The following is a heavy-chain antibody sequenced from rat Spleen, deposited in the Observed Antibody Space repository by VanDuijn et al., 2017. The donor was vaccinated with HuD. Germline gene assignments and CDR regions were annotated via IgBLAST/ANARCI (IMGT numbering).Heavy chain of an antibody. CDR2: IIYDGSIT. V-gene: IGHV5-17*01. Sequence: EVQLVESGGGLVQPGRSLKFSCAASGFTFSDYAMAWVRQAPKKGLEWVATIIYDGSITYYRDSVKGRFTISRDNAKSTLYLQMDSLRSEDTATYYCVRRYKSGYFDYWGQGVMVTVSS. CDR1: GFTFSDYA. CDR3: VRRYKSGYFDY. J-gene: IGHJ2*01. D-gene: IGHD4-3*01.